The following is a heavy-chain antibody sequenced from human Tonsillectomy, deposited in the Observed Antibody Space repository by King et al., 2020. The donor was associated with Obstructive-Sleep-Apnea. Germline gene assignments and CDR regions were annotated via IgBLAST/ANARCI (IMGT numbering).Heavy chain of an antibody. CDR3: AGGVRGDY. CDR2: IYYSGCT. V-gene: IGHV4-59*01. D-gene: IGHD1-1*01. CDR1: GVSISIYY. J-gene: IGHJ4*02. Sequence: VQLQESGPGLVKPSETLSLTCTVSGVSISIYYCSWVRQPPGKGLEWSGYIYYSGCTNYNPSLKSRVTISVDTSKNQISLKLTSVTAADTAVYYCAGGVRGDYWGQGTLVTVSS.